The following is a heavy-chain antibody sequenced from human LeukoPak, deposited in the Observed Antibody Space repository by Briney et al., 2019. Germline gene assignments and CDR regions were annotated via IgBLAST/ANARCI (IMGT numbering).Heavy chain of an antibody. V-gene: IGHV4-34*01. CDR2: INHSGST. Sequence: SETLSLTCAVYGGSFSGYYWSWIRQPPGKGLEWIGEINHSGSTNYNPSPKSRVTISVDTSKNQFSLKLSSVTAADTAVYYCASTGYSSGWYRFNRFDYWGQGTLVTVSS. CDR3: ASTGYSSGWYRFNRFDY. J-gene: IGHJ4*02. CDR1: GGSFSGYY. D-gene: IGHD6-19*01.